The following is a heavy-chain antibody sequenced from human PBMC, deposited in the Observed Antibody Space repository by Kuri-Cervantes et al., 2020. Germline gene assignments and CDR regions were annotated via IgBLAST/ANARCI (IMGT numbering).Heavy chain of an antibody. CDR2: INHSGST. CDR1: GGSISSYY. V-gene: IGHV4-34*01. CDR3: ATNYGGNTAYWYFDL. J-gene: IGHJ2*01. D-gene: IGHD4-23*01. Sequence: SETLSLTCTVSGGSISSYYWSWIRQPPGKGLEWIGEINHSGSTNYNPSLKSRVTISVDTSKNQFSLKLSSVTAADTAVYYCATNYGGNTAYWYFDLWGRGTLVTVSS.